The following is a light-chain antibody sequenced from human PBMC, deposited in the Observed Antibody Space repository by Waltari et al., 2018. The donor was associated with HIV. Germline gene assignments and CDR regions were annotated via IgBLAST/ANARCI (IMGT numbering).Light chain of an antibody. CDR3: QQRSNWPPS. V-gene: IGKV3-11*01. CDR2: DAS. CDR1: QRVSSY. J-gene: IGKJ4*01. Sequence: EIALTQSPATLSLSPGERATLSCRASQRVSSYLAWYQQKPGQAPRLLIYDASTRATGIPARFSGSVSGTDFTLTISSLEPEDFAVYYCQQRSNWPPSFGGGTKVEIK.